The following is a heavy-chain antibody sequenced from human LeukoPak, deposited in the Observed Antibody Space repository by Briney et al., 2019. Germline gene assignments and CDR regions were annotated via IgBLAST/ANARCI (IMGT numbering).Heavy chain of an antibody. V-gene: IGHV3-21*01. Sequence: GGSLRLSCAASGFTFSSYSMNWVRQARGKGLEWVSSISSSSSYIYYADSVEGRFTISRDNAKNSLYLQMNSLRAEDTAVYYCARDTHSRYGGNENDYWGQGTLVTVSS. J-gene: IGHJ4*02. CDR1: GFTFSSYS. CDR2: ISSSSSYI. CDR3: ARDTHSRYGGNENDY. D-gene: IGHD4-23*01.